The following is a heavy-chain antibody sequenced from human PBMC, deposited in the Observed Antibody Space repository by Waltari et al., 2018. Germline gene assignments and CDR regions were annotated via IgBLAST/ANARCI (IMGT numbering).Heavy chain of an antibody. D-gene: IGHD6-6*01. Sequence: EVQLVESGGGLVQPGGSLRLSCEVSGFTFVTYWMHWVRQVPGKGLVWGARINSDGSTINYAESVKGRFTISRDNAKNTVYLQMNSLRVEDTAVYFCARVRLAHYDYFGFDVWGQGTTVTVSS. CDR3: ARVRLAHYDYFGFDV. CDR1: GFTFVTYW. J-gene: IGHJ6*02. V-gene: IGHV3-74*01. CDR2: INSDGSTI.